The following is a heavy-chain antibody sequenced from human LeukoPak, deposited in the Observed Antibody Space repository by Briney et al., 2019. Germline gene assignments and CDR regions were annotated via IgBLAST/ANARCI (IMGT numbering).Heavy chain of an antibody. D-gene: IGHD3-10*01. CDR2: INHSGST. V-gene: IGHV4-34*01. CDR3: ASRNYYGSGSSYYFDY. Sequence: SETLSLTCAVYGGSFSGYYWSWIRQPPGKGLEWIGEINHSGSTNYNPSLKSRVTISVDTSKNRFSLKLSSVTAADTAVYYCASRNYYGSGSSYYFDYWGQGTLVTVSS. CDR1: GGSFSGYY. J-gene: IGHJ4*02.